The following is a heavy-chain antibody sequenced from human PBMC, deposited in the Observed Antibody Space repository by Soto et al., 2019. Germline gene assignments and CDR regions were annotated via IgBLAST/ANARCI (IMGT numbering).Heavy chain of an antibody. V-gene: IGHV4-59*12. CDR1: GGSINGYY. Sequence: SETLSLTCIVSGGSINGYYRSWIRQPPGKGLEWIGYIFYGGSSRQNPSLNSRVTVSADTSKNEFSLRLTSVTAADTAVYYCARSGNSNGLVFDYWGQGALVTVSS. CDR3: ARSGNSNGLVFDY. D-gene: IGHD6-19*01. CDR2: IFYGGSS. J-gene: IGHJ4*02.